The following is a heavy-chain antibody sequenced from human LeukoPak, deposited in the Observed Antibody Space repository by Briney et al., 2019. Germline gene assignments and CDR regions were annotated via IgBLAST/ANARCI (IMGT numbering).Heavy chain of an antibody. CDR3: ARGPHPYYYDSSGSEY. CDR2: ISAYNGNT. CDR1: GYTFTSYG. V-gene: IGHV1-18*01. D-gene: IGHD3-22*01. J-gene: IGHJ4*02. Sequence: ASVKVSCKASGYTFTSYGISWVRQAPGQGLEWMGWISAYNGNTNYAQKLQGRVTMTTDTSTSTAYMELRSLRSGDTAVYYCARGPHPYYYDSSGSEYWGQGTLVTVSS.